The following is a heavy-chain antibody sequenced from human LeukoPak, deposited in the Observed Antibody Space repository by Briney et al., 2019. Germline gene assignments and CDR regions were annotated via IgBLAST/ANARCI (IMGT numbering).Heavy chain of an antibody. CDR3: ERFAPPRSDKEY. J-gene: IGHJ4*02. Sequence: GESLKISCKGSGYPFTSYSVGGVRLMPGKGLEWMGIIYPGDPDTQYSSSFEAQVTITAHKSITTAYLQGSSLKARPTVTEYGERFAPPRSDKEYWGQGTLVTVSS. CDR2: IYPGDPDT. CDR1: GYPFTSYS. V-gene: IGHV5-51*01.